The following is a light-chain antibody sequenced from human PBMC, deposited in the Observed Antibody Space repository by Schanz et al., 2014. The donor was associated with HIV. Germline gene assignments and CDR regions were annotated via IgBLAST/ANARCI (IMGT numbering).Light chain of an antibody. J-gene: IGKJ2*01. Sequence: DIQMTQFPFTLSASVGDRVTITCRASQSIGDSLAWFQQKPGRAPQLLIYGASTLQTGVSSRFSGSGSGTEFTLTISGLLPDDFATYFCQQFHTYPYTFGQGTKLEIK. CDR1: QSIGDS. CDR3: QQFHTYPYT. V-gene: IGKV1-5*03. CDR2: GAS.